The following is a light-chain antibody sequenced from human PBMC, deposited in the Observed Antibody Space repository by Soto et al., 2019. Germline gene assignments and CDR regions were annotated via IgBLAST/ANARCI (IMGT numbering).Light chain of an antibody. CDR1: QDSSNY. Sequence: DIQMTQSPSSLSASVGDRVTITCQASQDSSNYLNWYQQKPGKAPKLLIYDASNLETGVPSRFSGSGSGTDFTFTISSLRPADIATYYCQQYDNLPFTFGGGTKGEIK. CDR3: QQYDNLPFT. V-gene: IGKV1-33*01. CDR2: DAS. J-gene: IGKJ4*01.